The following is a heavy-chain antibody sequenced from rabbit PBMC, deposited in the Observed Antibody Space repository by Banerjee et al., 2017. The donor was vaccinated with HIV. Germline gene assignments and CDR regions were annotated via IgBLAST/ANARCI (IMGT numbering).Heavy chain of an antibody. Sequence: QEQLVESGGGLVTLGGSLKLSCKVSGIDFSSYGISWVRQAPGKGLEWIAYIYPHYGTTDYASWVNGRFTISLDNAQNTVFLQMTSLTAADTATYFCARAAGYGGTSGHPTRLDLWGPGTLVTVS. J-gene: IGHJ3*01. CDR2: IYPHYGTT. CDR3: ARAAGYGGTSGHPTRLDL. V-gene: IGHV1S47*01. CDR1: GIDFSSYG. D-gene: IGHD8-1*01.